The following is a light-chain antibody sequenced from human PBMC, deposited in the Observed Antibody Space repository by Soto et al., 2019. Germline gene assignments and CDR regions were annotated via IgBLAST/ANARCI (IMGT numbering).Light chain of an antibody. J-gene: IGLJ2*01. V-gene: IGLV2-23*01. CDR3: CSYAGSSVVV. CDR2: EGS. Sequence: QSVLTQPASVSGSPGQSITISCTGTSSDVGSYNLVSWYQQHPGKAPKLMIYEGSKRPSGVSNRFSGSKSGNTASLTISGHQAEDEADYYCCSYAGSSVVVFGGGTKVTVL. CDR1: SSDVGSYNL.